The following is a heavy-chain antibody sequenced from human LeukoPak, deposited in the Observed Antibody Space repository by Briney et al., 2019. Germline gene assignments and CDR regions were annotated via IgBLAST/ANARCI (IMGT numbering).Heavy chain of an antibody. Sequence: SETLSLTCALYNGSFSGHYWTWVRQPPGKGLEWSGEIYHSGSTNSNPSLGSRGTISVDPSKNQFSLRLSSVTAADTAMYYCVRRKNLPSIQYYYYGMDVWGKGTTVTVSS. CDR3: VRRKNLPSIQYYYYGMDV. CDR2: IYHSGST. J-gene: IGHJ6*04. CDR1: NGSFSGHY. V-gene: IGHV4-34*01. D-gene: IGHD2-21*01.